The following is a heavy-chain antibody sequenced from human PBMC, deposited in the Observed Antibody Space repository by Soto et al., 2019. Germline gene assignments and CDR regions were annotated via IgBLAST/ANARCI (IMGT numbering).Heavy chain of an antibody. CDR1: GFTFRSHS. CDR3: ARCGFEWELRSFDY. Sequence: QVHLVESGGGVVQPGRSLRLSCSVSGFTFRSHSMHWVRQAPGKGLEWLAVISFDGSNKYYADSVKGRFTVSRDNSKNTLYLHMYSLRDEDTALYYCARCGFEWELRSFDYWGQRTLVTVSS. CDR2: ISFDGSNK. J-gene: IGHJ4*02. D-gene: IGHD1-26*01. V-gene: IGHV3-30*04.